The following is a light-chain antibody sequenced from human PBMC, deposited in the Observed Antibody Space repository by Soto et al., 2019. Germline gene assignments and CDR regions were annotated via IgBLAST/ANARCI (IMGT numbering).Light chain of an antibody. CDR1: SSDVGGYNY. CDR3: CSYAGSYIYV. CDR2: DVS. V-gene: IGLV2-11*01. Sequence: QSVLTQPRSVSGSPGQSVTISCTATSSDVGGYNYVSWYQQHPGKAPKLMIYDVSQRPSGVPDRFSASRSGNTASLTISGLQAEDQADYYCCSYAGSYIYVFGTGPKVTVL. J-gene: IGLJ1*01.